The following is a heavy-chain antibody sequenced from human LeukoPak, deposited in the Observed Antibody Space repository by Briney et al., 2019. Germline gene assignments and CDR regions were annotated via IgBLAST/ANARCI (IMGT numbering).Heavy chain of an antibody. V-gene: IGHV4-34*01. Sequence: SETLSLTCAVYGGSFSGYYWSWIRQPPGKGLEWIGEINHSGSTNYNPSLKSRVTISVDTSENQFSLKLSSVTAADTAVYYCASVPPARRPFDYWGQGTLVTVSS. J-gene: IGHJ4*02. D-gene: IGHD6-6*01. CDR2: INHSGST. CDR3: ASVPPARRPFDY. CDR1: GGSFSGYY.